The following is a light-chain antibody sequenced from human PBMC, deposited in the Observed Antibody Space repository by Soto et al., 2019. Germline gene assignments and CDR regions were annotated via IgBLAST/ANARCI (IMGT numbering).Light chain of an antibody. CDR2: AAS. CDR1: QSISTF. J-gene: IGKJ1*01. CDR3: QQSYTTPRT. V-gene: IGKV1-39*01. Sequence: DIPMTQSPSSLSASVGDRVSVTCRASQSISTFLNWYQQRPGEAPKLLIYAASSLQSGVPSRFSGSGSGADFTLTICSLQREDFATYYCQQSYTTPRTFGQGTKVEVK.